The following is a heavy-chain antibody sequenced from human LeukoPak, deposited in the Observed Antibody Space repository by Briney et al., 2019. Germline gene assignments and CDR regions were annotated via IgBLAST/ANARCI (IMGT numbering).Heavy chain of an antibody. J-gene: IGHJ4*02. CDR3: ASSGYYDSSIFDY. D-gene: IGHD3-22*01. CDR1: GFNVSSNY. CDR2: VYSGGST. V-gene: IGHV3-53*04. Sequence: GGSLRLSCGASGFNVSSNYMSWVRQAPGKGMDWVSVVYSGGSTYYADSVKGRFTISRHNSKNTLYLQMNSLRPEDTAVYYCASSGYYDSSIFDYWGQGTLVTVSS.